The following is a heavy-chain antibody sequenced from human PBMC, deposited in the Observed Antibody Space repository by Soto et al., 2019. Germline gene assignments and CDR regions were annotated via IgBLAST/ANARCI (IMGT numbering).Heavy chain of an antibody. J-gene: IGHJ5*02. D-gene: IGHD3-22*01. CDR3: ARSRYDSSGYYLNWFDP. CDR2: IYHSGST. Sequence: PSETLSLTCAVSGGSISSSNCWSCVRQPPGKGLEWIGEIYHSGSTNYNPSLKSRVTISVDKSKNQFSLKLSSVTAADTAVYYCARSRYDSSGYYLNWFDPWGQGTLVTVSS. CDR1: GGSISSSNC. V-gene: IGHV4-4*02.